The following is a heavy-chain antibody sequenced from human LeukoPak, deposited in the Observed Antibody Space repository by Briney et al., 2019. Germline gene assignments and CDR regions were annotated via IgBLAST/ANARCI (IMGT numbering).Heavy chain of an antibody. J-gene: IGHJ4*02. V-gene: IGHV4-34*01. CDR1: GGSFSGYY. Sequence: SENLSLTCAVYGGSFSGYYWTWIRQSPGKGLQWIGEINHRGVANYNPSLKSRVTISVDTSKNQFSLRLSSVSAADTAVYYCVRGNVDSHILTGSFYYFDYWGQGTLVAVSS. CDR3: VRGNVDSHILTGSFYYFDY. D-gene: IGHD3-9*01. CDR2: INHRGVA.